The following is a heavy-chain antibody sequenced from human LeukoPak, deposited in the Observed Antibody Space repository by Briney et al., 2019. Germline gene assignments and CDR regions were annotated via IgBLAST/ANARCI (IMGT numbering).Heavy chain of an antibody. CDR3: TTDPTLEPYHDY. J-gene: IGHJ4*02. Sequence: GGSLRLSCEASGFPFSNPWMSRVPQAPGKGLEWVGRIKSKTDVGTTDYAAPVKGRFTISRDDSKNTLYLQMNSLKTEDTAVYYCTTDPTLEPYHDYWGQGTLVTVSS. V-gene: IGHV3-15*01. D-gene: IGHD1-14*01. CDR1: GFPFSNPW. CDR2: IKSKTDVGTT.